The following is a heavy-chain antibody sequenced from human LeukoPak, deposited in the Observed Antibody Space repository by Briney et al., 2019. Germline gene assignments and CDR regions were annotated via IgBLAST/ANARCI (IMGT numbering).Heavy chain of an antibody. Sequence: GGSLRLSCAHSGFSFRDSWMSWVRRAPGEGLEWVAYINQEGREKYYVDSVKGRFTISRDNAKNSVYLQMDSLRAEDTAVYHCTKAPNRYYFDYWGLGTLVTVS. CDR1: GFSFRDSW. CDR3: TKAPNRYYFDY. J-gene: IGHJ4*02. CDR2: INQEGREK. D-gene: IGHD1-14*01. V-gene: IGHV3-7*05.